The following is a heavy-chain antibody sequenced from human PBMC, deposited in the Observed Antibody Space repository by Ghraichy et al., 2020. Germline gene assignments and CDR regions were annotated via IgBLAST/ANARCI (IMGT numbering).Heavy chain of an antibody. J-gene: IGHJ6*02. CDR1: GFTFSSSA. CDR3: AKDIQLSV. CDR2: ISADGVST. D-gene: IGHD1-1*01. V-gene: IGHV3-23*01. Sequence: GGSLRLSCATSGFTFSSSAMTWVRQAPGRGLEWVSLISADGVSTFYAGSVKSRFTISRDDFKNTLFLQINSLRAEDTAVYYCAKDIQLSVWGLGTTVTVSS.